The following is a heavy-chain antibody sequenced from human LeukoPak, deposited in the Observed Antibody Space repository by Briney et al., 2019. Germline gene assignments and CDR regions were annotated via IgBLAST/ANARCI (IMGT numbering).Heavy chain of an antibody. J-gene: IGHJ4*02. CDR1: GFTFSGYA. D-gene: IGHD2-15*01. CDR3: AREDCSDGSCYFDI. Sequence: PGGSLRLSCVASGFTFSGYAMHWVRQAPGKGLEYVSAINNNGDSTYYANSVKGRFTISRDNSKSTLFLQMGSLRADDTAVYYCAREDCSDGSCYFDIWGQGTLVTVSS. V-gene: IGHV3-64*01. CDR2: INNNGDST.